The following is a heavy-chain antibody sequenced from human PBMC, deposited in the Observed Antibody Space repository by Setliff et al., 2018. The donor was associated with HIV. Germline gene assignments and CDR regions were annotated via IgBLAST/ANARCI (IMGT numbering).Heavy chain of an antibody. Sequence: KSSETLSLTCAVYGGPLNDYYWTWIRQPPGKGLEWIGEIDHSGNIKYHASLKSRVTISKDTSKNQISLKLRSVTAADTAVYYCARGLNYYGSGSYLPLGYWGQGTLVTVSS. CDR2: IDHSGNI. CDR1: GGPLNDYY. V-gene: IGHV4-34*01. D-gene: IGHD3-10*01. CDR3: ARGLNYYGSGSYLPLGY. J-gene: IGHJ4*02.